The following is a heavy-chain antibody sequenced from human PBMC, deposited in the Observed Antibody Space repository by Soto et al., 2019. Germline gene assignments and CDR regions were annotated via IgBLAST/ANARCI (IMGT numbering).Heavy chain of an antibody. CDR1: GFTFRSYA. Sequence: GGSLRLSCVASGFTFRSYALSWVRQAPGEGLKWVSTIGGTDISTYYTDAVKGRFTISRDNSMSTLYLKMDSRGSEDTAVYYCAARVSAIRAFDYWGQGTQVTVSS. CDR3: AARVSAIRAFDY. J-gene: IGHJ4*02. V-gene: IGHV3-23*01. D-gene: IGHD3-10*01. CDR2: IGGTDIST.